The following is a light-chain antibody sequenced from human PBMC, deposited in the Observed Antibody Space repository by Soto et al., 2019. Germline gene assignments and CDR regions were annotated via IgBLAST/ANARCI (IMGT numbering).Light chain of an antibody. CDR2: EVS. V-gene: IGLV2-14*01. Sequence: QSVLTQPASVSGSPGQSITISCTGTSSDVGGFNYVSWYQQHPGKAPKLMICEVSNRPSGVSNRFSGSKSGNTASLTISGLQAEDEADYYRSSYTSSSTLVVFGGGTQLTVL. CDR3: SSYTSSSTLVV. CDR1: SSDVGGFNY. J-gene: IGLJ2*01.